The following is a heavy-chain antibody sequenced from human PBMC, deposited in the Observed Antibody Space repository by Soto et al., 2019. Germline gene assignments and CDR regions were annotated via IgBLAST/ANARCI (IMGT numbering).Heavy chain of an antibody. CDR3: VRVGRLGGY. D-gene: IGHD3-16*01. CDR1: GFTFSTYW. CDR2: IKEDGSEK. J-gene: IGHJ4*02. V-gene: IGHV3-7*03. Sequence: EVQLVESGGGLVQPGGSLRLSCTASGFTFSTYWMSWVRQAPGKGLGWVANIKEDGSEKYYVDSVKGRFSISRDNARSSLYLQMNSLRSEDTAVYYCVRVGRLGGYWGQGTQVTVSP.